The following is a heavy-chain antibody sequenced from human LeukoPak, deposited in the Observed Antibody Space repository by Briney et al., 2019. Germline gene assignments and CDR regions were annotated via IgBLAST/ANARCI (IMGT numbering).Heavy chain of an antibody. J-gene: IGHJ5*02. Sequence: GGSLRLSCAASGFTFSSYSMNWVRQAPGKGLEWVSSISSSSSYIYYADSVKGRFTISRDNAKNSLYLQMNSLRAEDTAEYYCARDLGDNSGSGANWFDPWGQGTLVTVSS. D-gene: IGHD3-10*01. CDR3: ARDLGDNSGSGANWFDP. CDR2: ISSSSSYI. V-gene: IGHV3-21*01. CDR1: GFTFSSYS.